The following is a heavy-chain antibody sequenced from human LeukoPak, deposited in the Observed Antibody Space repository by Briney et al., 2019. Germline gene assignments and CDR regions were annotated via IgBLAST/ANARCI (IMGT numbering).Heavy chain of an antibody. V-gene: IGHV4-34*01. CDR3: ARDTYYDILTGYFFAY. CDR1: GGSFSGYY. J-gene: IGHJ6*01. D-gene: IGHD3-9*01. Sequence: PSETPSLTCAVYGGSFSGYYWSWIRQPPGKGLEWIGEINYSGVTNYTPSLKGRVTISGDTSKNQFSLKLNCVTAAHRAVYYCARDTYYDILTGYFFAYCGQGTLVTVSS. CDR2: INYSGVT.